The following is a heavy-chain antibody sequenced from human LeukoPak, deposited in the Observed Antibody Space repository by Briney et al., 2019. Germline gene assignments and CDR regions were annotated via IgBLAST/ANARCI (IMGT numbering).Heavy chain of an antibody. Sequence: SETLSLTCAVSGGSISRGGYSWSWIRQPPGKGLEWIGYIYHSGSTYYNPSLKSRVTISVDRSKNQFSLKLSSVTAADTAVYYCARGGVYGDYLTSYFDYWGQGTLVTVSS. J-gene: IGHJ4*02. V-gene: IGHV4-30-2*01. CDR2: IYHSGST. D-gene: IGHD4-17*01. CDR1: GGSISRGGYS. CDR3: ARGGVYGDYLTSYFDY.